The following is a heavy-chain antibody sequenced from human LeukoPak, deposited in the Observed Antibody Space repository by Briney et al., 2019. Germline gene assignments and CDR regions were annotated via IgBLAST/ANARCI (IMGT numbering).Heavy chain of an antibody. Sequence: GGSLRLSCAASGFTFSSYSMNWVRQAPGRGLEWVSSISSSSSYRYFADSVKGRFTVSRDNAKNSLYLQMNSLRAEDTAVYYCARGKGHYYDSSGYHYWGQGTLVTVSS. CDR1: GFTFSSYS. V-gene: IGHV3-21*01. J-gene: IGHJ4*02. CDR3: ARGKGHYYDSSGYHY. CDR2: ISSSSSYR. D-gene: IGHD3-22*01.